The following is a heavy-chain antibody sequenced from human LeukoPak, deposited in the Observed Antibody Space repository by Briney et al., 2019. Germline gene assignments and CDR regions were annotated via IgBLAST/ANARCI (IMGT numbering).Heavy chain of an antibody. CDR2: ISSSGSTI. CDR1: GFTFSSYE. D-gene: IGHD5-12*01. J-gene: IGHJ6*03. V-gene: IGHV3-48*03. Sequence: GGSLRLSCAASGFTFSSYEMNWVRQAPGKGLEWVSYISSSGSTIYYADSVKGRFTISRDNAKNSLYLQMNSLRAEDTALYYCAEDIGVLPSLMDVWGKGTTVTISS. CDR3: AEDIGVLPSLMDV.